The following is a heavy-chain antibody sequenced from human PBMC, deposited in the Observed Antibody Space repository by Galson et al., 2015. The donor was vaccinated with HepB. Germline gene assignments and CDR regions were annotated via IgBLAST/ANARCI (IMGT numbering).Heavy chain of an antibody. CDR1: GGTFSSYA. V-gene: IGHV1-69*04. J-gene: IGHJ4*02. D-gene: IGHD1-26*01. CDR3: ARDSGWELLPSPFDY. CDR2: IIPILGIA. Sequence: SVKVSCKASGGTFSSYAISWVRQAPGQGLEWMGRIIPILGIANYAQKFQGRVTITADKSTSTAYMELSSLRSEDTAVYYCARDSGWELLPSPFDYWGQGTLVTVSS.